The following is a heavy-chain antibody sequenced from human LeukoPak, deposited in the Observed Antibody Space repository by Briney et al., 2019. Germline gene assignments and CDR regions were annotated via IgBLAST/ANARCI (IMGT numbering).Heavy chain of an antibody. CDR1: GFTFSRYL. CDR3: ARRKYGPAGY. J-gene: IGHJ4*02. Sequence: GSLRLFCAASGFTFSRYLIGWVRQAPGKGLEWVANIKQDGSEKYYVDSVKGRFTISRDNAKNSLYLQMNSLRAEDTAVYYCARRKYGPAGYWGQGVLVTVSS. D-gene: IGHD3-10*01. V-gene: IGHV3-7*02. CDR2: IKQDGSEK.